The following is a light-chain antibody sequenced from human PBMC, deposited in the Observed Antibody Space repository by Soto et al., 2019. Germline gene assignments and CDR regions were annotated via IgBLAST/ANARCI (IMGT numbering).Light chain of an antibody. J-gene: IGKJ1*01. CDR1: QSISSW. CDR2: AAS. Sequence: EIQMTQSPSTISASVGDRVTITCRASQSISSWLAWYQQKPGKAPKLLIYAASSLQSGVPSRFSGSVSGTDFTLTISSLQPEDFATYYCQKSYSTPRKFGQGTKVDIK. CDR3: QKSYSTPRK. V-gene: IGKV1-39*01.